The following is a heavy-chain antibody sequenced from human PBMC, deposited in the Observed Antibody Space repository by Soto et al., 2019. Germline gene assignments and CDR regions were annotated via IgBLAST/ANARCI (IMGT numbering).Heavy chain of an antibody. Sequence: ASVKVSCKASGYTFTSYGISWVRQAPGLGLEWMGWISAYNGNTNYAQKLQGRVTMTTDTSTSTAYMELRSLRSDDTAVYYCARTFWSGYQDYYYYYMDVWGKGTKVTVSS. CDR2: ISAYNGNT. CDR1: GYTFTSYG. D-gene: IGHD3-3*01. CDR3: ARTFWSGYQDYYYYYMDV. V-gene: IGHV1-18*01. J-gene: IGHJ6*03.